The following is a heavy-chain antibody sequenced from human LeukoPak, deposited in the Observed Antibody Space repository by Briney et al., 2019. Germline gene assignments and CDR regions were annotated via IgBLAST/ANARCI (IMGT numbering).Heavy chain of an antibody. V-gene: IGHV1-2*06. J-gene: IGHJ3*02. CDR1: GYTFTGYY. Sequence: ASVKVSCKASGYTFTGYYMHWVRQAPGQGLEWMGRINPNSGGTNYAQKFQGRVTMTRDTSISTAYMELSRLRSDDTAVCYCATLTYYYDSSGFTGEGAFDIWGQGTMVTVSS. CDR2: INPNSGGT. D-gene: IGHD3-22*01. CDR3: ATLTYYYDSSGFTGEGAFDI.